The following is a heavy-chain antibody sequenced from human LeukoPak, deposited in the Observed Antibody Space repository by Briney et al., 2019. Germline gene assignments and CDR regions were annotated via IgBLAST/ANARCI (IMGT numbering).Heavy chain of an antibody. CDR2: ISYDGSNK. CDR1: GFTFSSYA. CDR3: ARDGYYGSGSLDY. Sequence: GRSLRLSCAASGFTFSSYAMHWVRQAPGKGLEWVAVISYDGSNKYYADSVKGRFTISRDNSKNTLYLQMNSLRAEDTAVYYCARDGYYGSGSLDYWGQGTLVTVSS. D-gene: IGHD3-10*01. J-gene: IGHJ4*02. V-gene: IGHV3-30-3*01.